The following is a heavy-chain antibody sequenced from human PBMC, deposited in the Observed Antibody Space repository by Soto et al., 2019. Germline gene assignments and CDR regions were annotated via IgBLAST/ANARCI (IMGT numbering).Heavy chain of an antibody. Sequence: SETLSLTCTVSGGSISSSSYYWGWIRQPPGKGLEWIGSIYYSGSTYYNPSLKSRVTISVDTSKNQFSLKLSSVTAADTAVYYCARTGYQYYYYYMDVWGKGTTVTVSS. D-gene: IGHD5-12*01. CDR1: GGSISSSSYY. CDR3: ARTGYQYYYYYMDV. J-gene: IGHJ6*03. V-gene: IGHV4-39*01. CDR2: IYYSGST.